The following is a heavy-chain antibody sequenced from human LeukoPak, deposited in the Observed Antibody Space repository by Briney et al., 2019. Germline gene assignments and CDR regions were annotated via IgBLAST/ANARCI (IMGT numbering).Heavy chain of an antibody. D-gene: IGHD3-10*01. CDR3: ARGVVGLLWFGELSPYYYGMDV. V-gene: IGHV4-59*01. CDR2: IYYSGST. J-gene: IGHJ6*02. Sequence: PSETLSLTCTVSGGSISGYYWSWIRQPPGKGLEWIGYIYYSGSTNYNPSLKSRVTISVDTSKNQFSLKLSSVTAADTAVYYCARGVVGLLWFGELSPYYYGMDVWGQGTTVTVSS. CDR1: GGSISGYY.